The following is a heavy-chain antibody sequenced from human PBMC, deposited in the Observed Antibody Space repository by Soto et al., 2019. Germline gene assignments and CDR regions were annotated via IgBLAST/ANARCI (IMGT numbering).Heavy chain of an antibody. Sequence: QVQLQESGPGLVKPSQTLSVTCTVSGASMSSGGYYWTWIRQSPGKGLEWIGYIYYSGSTYYNPSLEIRVAISIDTSRSQFSLTLHSVTAADTASYYCARARHNYFFEPWGQSLLVTVS. CDR3: ARARHNYFFEP. V-gene: IGHV4-31*03. D-gene: IGHD1-1*01. CDR2: IYYSGST. J-gene: IGHJ5*02. CDR1: GASMSSGGYY.